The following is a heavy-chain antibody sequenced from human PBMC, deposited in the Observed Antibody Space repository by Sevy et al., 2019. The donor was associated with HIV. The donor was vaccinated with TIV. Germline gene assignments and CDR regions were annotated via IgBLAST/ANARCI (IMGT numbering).Heavy chain of an antibody. D-gene: IGHD5-18*01. V-gene: IGHV3-74*01. CDR2: INSDGSST. Sequence: GGSLRLSCAASGFTFSIYWMHWVRQVPGKGLVWVSRINSDGSSTRYVDSVKGRFTFSRDNAKNTLYLQMNSLRAEDTAVYYCVREGVGGYSYGFDYWGQGTLVTVSS. CDR3: VREGVGGYSYGFDY. J-gene: IGHJ4*02. CDR1: GFTFSIYW.